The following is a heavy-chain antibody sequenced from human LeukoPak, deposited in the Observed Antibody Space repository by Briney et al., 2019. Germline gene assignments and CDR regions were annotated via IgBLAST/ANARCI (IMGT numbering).Heavy chain of an antibody. CDR3: ARENYASGSYGDY. CDR1: GFTFRSYS. Sequence: PGGSLRLSCAASGFTFRSYSMNWVRQAPGKGLEWVSYISNSGSTIYYADSVKGRFTISRDNAKNSLYLQMDSLRAEDTAVYYCARENYASGSYGDYWGQGTLVTVSS. V-gene: IGHV3-48*01. D-gene: IGHD3-10*01. CDR2: ISNSGSTI. J-gene: IGHJ4*02.